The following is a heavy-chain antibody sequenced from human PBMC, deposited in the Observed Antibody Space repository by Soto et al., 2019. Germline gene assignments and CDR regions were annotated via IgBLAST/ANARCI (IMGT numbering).Heavy chain of an antibody. CDR2: IIPIFGTA. CDR1: GGTFSSYA. V-gene: IGHV1-69*12. Sequence: QVQLVQSGAEVKKPGSSVKVSCKASGGTFSSYAISWVRQAPGQGLEWMGGIIPIFGTANYAQKFQGRVTLTADESTSTAYMEVSSLRSEDTAVYYCARSMATVKNEFDPWGQGTLVTVSS. D-gene: IGHD4-17*01. CDR3: ARSMATVKNEFDP. J-gene: IGHJ5*02.